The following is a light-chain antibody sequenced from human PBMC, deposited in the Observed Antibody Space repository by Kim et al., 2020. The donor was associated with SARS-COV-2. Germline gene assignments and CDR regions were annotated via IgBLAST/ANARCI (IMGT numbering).Light chain of an antibody. CDR3: QSYDISLSASV. V-gene: IGLV1-40*01. CDR2: GNH. J-gene: IGLJ3*02. CDR1: SSNIGAGYD. Sequence: QTVTISCTGNSSNIGAGYDVHWYQQFPGTAPKLLIFGNHNRPSGVPDRFSGSKSGTSASLAITGLQSEDEADFYCQSYDISLSASVFGGGTQLTVL.